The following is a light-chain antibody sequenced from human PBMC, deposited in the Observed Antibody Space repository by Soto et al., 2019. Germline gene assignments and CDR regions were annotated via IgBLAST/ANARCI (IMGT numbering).Light chain of an antibody. CDR2: DAS. J-gene: IGKJ1*01. V-gene: IGKV1-5*01. CDR3: QQYETYSRT. CDR1: QSISGT. Sequence: DIQMTQSPSTLSASVGDRVTITCRASQSISGTLAWYQQKPGKAPKLLMSDASSLERGVPSRFSGSGSGTEFSLTISILQPDDFATYYCQQYETYSRTFGQGTKVEIK.